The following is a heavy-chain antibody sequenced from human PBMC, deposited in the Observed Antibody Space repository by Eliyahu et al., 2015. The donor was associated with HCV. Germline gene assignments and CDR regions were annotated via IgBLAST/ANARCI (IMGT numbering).Heavy chain of an antibody. Sequence: QITLKEAGPTLVQPTQTLTLTCTFSXFSLXTPXXXVXWIRQPPGKALEWIAFIXGDDDKRYSPSLRTRLTVAADTSENQVVLTMTNMDPVDTATYFCAHRPTSRVGTTDFSYFDNWGQGILVSVSS. CDR1: XFSLXTPXXX. CDR2: IXGDDDK. D-gene: IGHD1-26*01. J-gene: IGHJ4*02. CDR3: AHRPTSRVGTTDFSYFDN. V-gene: IGHV2-5*02.